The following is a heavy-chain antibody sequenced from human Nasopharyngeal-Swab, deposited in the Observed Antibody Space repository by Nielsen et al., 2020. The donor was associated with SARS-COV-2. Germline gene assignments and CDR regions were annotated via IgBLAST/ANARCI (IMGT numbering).Heavy chain of an antibody. CDR2: IKQDGSEK. CDR1: GFTFSSYW. J-gene: IGHJ4*02. D-gene: IGHD3-3*01. V-gene: IGHV3-7*01. CDR3: ARDNYDFWSGYRPFDY. Sequence: GESLKISCAASGFTFSSYWMSWVRQAPGKGLEWVANIKQDGSEKYYVDSVKGRFTISRDNAKNSLYLQMNSLRAEDTAVYYCARDNYDFWSGYRPFDYWGQGTLVTVSS.